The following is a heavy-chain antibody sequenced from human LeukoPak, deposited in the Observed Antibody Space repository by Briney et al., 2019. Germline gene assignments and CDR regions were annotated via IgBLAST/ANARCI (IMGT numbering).Heavy chain of an antibody. D-gene: IGHD4-23*01. Sequence: PSQTLSLTCAVSGGSISSGGYSWSWIRQPPGKGLEWIGYIYHSGSTYYNPSLKSRVTISVDRSKNQFSLKLSSVTAADTAVYYCARNPGPNEWYLLGMDVWGQGTTVTVSS. CDR3: ARNPGPNEWYLLGMDV. J-gene: IGHJ6*02. CDR1: GGSISSGGYS. V-gene: IGHV4-30-2*01. CDR2: IYHSGST.